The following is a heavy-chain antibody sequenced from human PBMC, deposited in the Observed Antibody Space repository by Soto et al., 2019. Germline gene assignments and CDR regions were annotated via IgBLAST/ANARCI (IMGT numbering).Heavy chain of an antibody. Sequence: HPGGSLRLSCAASGFTFSSYGMHWVRQAPGKGLEWVAVIWYDGRNKYYADSVKGRFTISRDNSKNTLYLQMNSLRAEDTAVYYCARERIVATVYFDYWGQGTLVTVSS. CDR2: IWYDGRNK. J-gene: IGHJ4*02. CDR3: ARERIVATVYFDY. V-gene: IGHV3-33*01. D-gene: IGHD5-12*01. CDR1: GFTFSSYG.